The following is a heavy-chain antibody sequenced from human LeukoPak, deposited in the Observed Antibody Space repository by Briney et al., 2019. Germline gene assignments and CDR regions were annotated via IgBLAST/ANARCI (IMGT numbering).Heavy chain of an antibody. J-gene: IGHJ4*02. CDR1: GFTFSSYG. Sequence: QSGGSLRLSCAASGFTFSSYGMHWVRQAPGKGLEWVAFIRYDGSNKYYADSVKGRFTISGDNSKNTLYLQMNSLRAEDTAVYYCADAPTMVPFYWGQGTLVTVSS. D-gene: IGHD3-10*01. CDR2: IRYDGSNK. V-gene: IGHV3-30*02. CDR3: ADAPTMVPFY.